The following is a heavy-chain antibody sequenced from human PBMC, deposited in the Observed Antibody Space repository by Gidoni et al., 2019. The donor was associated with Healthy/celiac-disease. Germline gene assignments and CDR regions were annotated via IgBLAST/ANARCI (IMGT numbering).Heavy chain of an antibody. D-gene: IGHD6-13*01. V-gene: IGHV3-33*01. CDR3: ARDNEAAAVLYYYYGMDV. CDR2: IWYDGSNK. CDR1: GFTFSSYG. Sequence: QVQLVESGGGVVQPGRSLRLSCAASGFTFSSYGMHWVRQAPGKGLEWVAVIWYDGSNKYYADSVKGRFTISRDNSKNTLYLQMNSLRAEDTAVYYCARDNEAAAVLYYYYGMDVWGQGTTVTVSS. J-gene: IGHJ6*02.